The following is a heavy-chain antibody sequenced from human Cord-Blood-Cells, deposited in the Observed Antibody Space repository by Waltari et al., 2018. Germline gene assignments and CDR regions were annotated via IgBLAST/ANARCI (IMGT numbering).Heavy chain of an antibody. J-gene: IGHJ3*02. CDR3: ARDTRRLISARAGDI. CDR2: INPNSGGS. D-gene: IGHD6-25*01. V-gene: IGHV1-2*02. CDR1: GYTFSGSY. Sequence: QVQLVKCRADVKKPCPSLKVSCTASGYTFSGSYMHWVRQAPGQGLEWMGWINPNSGGSNDAQKLQGRVTMTRDTSISTAYKALGRRRADDADVYSSARDTRRLISARAGDIWGHGTTVTVSS.